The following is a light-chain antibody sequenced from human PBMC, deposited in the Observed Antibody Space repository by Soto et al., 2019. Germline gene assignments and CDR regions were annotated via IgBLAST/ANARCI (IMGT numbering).Light chain of an antibody. V-gene: IGKV3-20*01. CDR3: QHYGVSPT. J-gene: IGKJ1*01. CDR2: DVS. CDR1: HSVSSNY. Sequence: EIVLTQSPGTLSLSPGERATLSCRSSHSVSSNYLAWYQQKPGQAPRLLIYDVSSRATGIPDRFSGSGSGTSFTLTISSLETVDFAVYYCQHYGVSPTFGQGTKVEIK.